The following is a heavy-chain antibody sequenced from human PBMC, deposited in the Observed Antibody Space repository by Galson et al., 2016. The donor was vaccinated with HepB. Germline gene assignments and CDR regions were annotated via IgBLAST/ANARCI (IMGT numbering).Heavy chain of an antibody. D-gene: IGHD1-14*01. CDR1: GGSISSGGYY. CDR2: IYSSGTT. CDR3: ARHPRVLPPEP. J-gene: IGHJ4*02. Sequence: TLSLTCTVSGGSISSGGYYWSWIRQSPRKGLEWIGYIYSSGTTYYNPSLKSRVSISVDTSKNNVSLKLRSVTAAYSGMYYCARHPRVLPPEPWGQGTLVTVSS. V-gene: IGHV4-31*03.